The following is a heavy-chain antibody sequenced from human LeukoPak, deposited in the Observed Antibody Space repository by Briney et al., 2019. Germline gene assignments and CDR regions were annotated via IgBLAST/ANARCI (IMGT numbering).Heavy chain of an antibody. Sequence: GGSLTRSCAASGFTFSSYEMNWVRQAPGKGLGWVSYISSSGSTIYYADSVKGSLTISRDNAKNSLYLQMNSLRAEDTAVYYCAREDGYPRDYFDYWGQGTPVNVFS. V-gene: IGHV3-48*03. J-gene: IGHJ4*02. CDR1: GFTFSSYE. D-gene: IGHD5-24*01. CDR3: AREDGYPRDYFDY. CDR2: ISSSGSTI.